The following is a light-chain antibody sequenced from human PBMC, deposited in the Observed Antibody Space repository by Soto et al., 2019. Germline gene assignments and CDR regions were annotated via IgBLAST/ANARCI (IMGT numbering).Light chain of an antibody. J-gene: IGKJ1*01. V-gene: IGKV1-5*03. CDR3: QQYNTYSLT. CDR1: QNVNDW. CDR2: KVS. Sequence: DIQMTQSPSTLSASVGDRVTITCRASQNVNDWLAWYQQKPGKAPKALIYKVSNLESGVPSRFSGSGSGTEFTLTISSLQPDDFATYYCQQYNTYSLTFGQGTKVEIK.